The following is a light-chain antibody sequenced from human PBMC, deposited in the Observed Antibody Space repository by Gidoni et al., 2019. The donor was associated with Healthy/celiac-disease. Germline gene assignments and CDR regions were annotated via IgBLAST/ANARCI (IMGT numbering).Light chain of an antibody. CDR2: GNS. Sequence: QSVLTQPPSVSGAPGQRVNISCTWSSSNIGAGYDVHWYQQLPGTAPKLLIYGNSNRPSGVPDRFSGSKSGTSASLAITGLQAEDEADYYCQSYDSSLSCHVVFGGGTKLTVL. CDR3: QSYDSSLSCHVV. V-gene: IGLV1-40*01. J-gene: IGLJ2*01. CDR1: SSNIGAGYD.